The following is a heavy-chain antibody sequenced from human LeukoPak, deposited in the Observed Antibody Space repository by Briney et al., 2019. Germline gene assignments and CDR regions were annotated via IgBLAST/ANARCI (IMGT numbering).Heavy chain of an antibody. CDR2: IYYSGST. J-gene: IGHJ6*02. CDR1: GGSISSGGYY. V-gene: IGHV4-31*03. D-gene: IGHD4-17*01. CDR3: ARGNGDYVGPYYYYYGMDV. Sequence: PSDTLSLICTVSGGSISSGGYYWSWIRQHPGKGLEWIGYIYYSGSTYYNPSLKSRVTISVDTSKNQFSLKLSSVTAADTAVYYCARGNGDYVGPYYYYYGMDVWGQGTTVTVSS.